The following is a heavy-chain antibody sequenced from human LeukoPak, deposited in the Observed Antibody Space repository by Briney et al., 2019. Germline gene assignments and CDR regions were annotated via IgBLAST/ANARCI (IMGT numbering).Heavy chain of an antibody. Sequence: PSQTLSLTCTVSGDSISSGGYYWSWIRQHPGKGLEWIGYIYYSGSTYYNPSLKSRVTISVDTSKTQFSLRLSSVTAADTAVYYCARATGSSVRGSYYFDYWGQGTLVTVSS. CDR2: IYYSGST. D-gene: IGHD6-6*01. CDR1: GDSISSGGYY. CDR3: ARATGSSVRGSYYFDY. J-gene: IGHJ4*02. V-gene: IGHV4-31*03.